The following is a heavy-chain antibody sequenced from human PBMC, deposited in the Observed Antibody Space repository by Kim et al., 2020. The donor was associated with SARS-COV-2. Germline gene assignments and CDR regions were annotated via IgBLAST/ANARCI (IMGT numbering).Heavy chain of an antibody. Sequence: ADPLKGRFTISRDNAKNSLYLQMNSLRPEDTALYFCAKDISEYGSGSSFDYWGQGTLVTVSS. V-gene: IGHV3-9*01. J-gene: IGHJ4*02. D-gene: IGHD3-10*01. CDR3: AKDISEYGSGSSFDY.